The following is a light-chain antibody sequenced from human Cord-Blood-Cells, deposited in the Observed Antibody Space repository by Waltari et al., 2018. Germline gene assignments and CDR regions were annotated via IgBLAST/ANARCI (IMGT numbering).Light chain of an antibody. CDR3: QQYNNWPPLT. CDR1: QSVSSN. CDR2: GAS. V-gene: IGKV3-15*01. J-gene: IGKJ4*01. Sequence: EIVMTQSPATLSVSSGERATLSCRASQSVSSNLAWYQQKPGQAPSLLIYGASTRATGIPARVSGSGSGTEFTLTISSLQSEDFAVYYCQQYNNWPPLTFGGGTKVEIK.